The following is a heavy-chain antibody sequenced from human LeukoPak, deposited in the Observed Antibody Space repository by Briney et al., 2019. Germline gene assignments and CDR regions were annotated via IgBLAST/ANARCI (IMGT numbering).Heavy chain of an antibody. CDR3: ARDWPLYCSGGSCYYMDV. CDR2: ISSSGSTI. J-gene: IGHJ6*03. D-gene: IGHD2-15*01. CDR1: GFTFSSYE. Sequence: GGSQRLSCAASGFTFSSYEMNWVRQAPGKGLEWVSYISSSGSTIYYADSVKGRFTISRDNAKNSLYLQMNSLRAEDTAVYYCARDWPLYCSGGSCYYMDVWGKGTTVTVSS. V-gene: IGHV3-48*03.